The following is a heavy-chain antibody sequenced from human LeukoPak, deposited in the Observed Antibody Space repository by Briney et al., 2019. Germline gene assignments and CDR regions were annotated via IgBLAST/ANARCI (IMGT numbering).Heavy chain of an antibody. CDR3: AKEGCTSTSCASDY. Sequence: GGSLRLSCAASGFTFSTYAVSWVRQAPGKGLEWVSAISGSGGSTYYADSVKGRFTISRDNSKNTLYLQMNSLRAEDTAVYYCAKEGCTSTSCASDYWGQGALVTVSS. V-gene: IGHV3-23*01. CDR2: ISGSGGST. CDR1: GFTFSTYA. D-gene: IGHD2-8*01. J-gene: IGHJ4*02.